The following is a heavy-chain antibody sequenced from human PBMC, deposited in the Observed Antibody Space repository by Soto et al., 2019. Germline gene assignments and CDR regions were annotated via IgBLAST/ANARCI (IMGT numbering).Heavy chain of an antibody. CDR1: GYIFTDYY. CDR3: ARVLDDWNSVRFDP. Sequence: QVQLVQSGAEVKKPGASVKVSCKASGYIFTDYYIHWARQAPGQGLEWMGWINPNSGVTDYAQKFLGRVTMTSDKSINTADMELSRLKCDDAAVYYCARVLDDWNSVRFDPWGQGTLVTVSS. V-gene: IGHV1-2*02. D-gene: IGHD1-7*01. J-gene: IGHJ5*02. CDR2: INPNSGVT.